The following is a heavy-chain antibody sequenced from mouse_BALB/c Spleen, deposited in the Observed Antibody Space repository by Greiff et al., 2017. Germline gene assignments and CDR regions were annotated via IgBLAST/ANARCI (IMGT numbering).Heavy chain of an antibody. CDR3: ARVPYYYGSKGAMDY. J-gene: IGHJ4*01. D-gene: IGHD1-1*01. CDR1: GFTFSDYY. V-gene: IGHV5-4*02. Sequence: EVMLVESGGGLVKPGGSLKLSCAASGFTFSDYYMYWVRQTPEKRLEWVATISDGGSYTYYPDSVKGRFTISRDNAKNNLYLQMSSLKSEDTAMYYCARVPYYYGSKGAMDYWGQGTSVTVSS. CDR2: ISDGGSYT.